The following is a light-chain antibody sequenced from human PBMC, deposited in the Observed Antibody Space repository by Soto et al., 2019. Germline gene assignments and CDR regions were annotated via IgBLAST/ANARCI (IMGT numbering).Light chain of an antibody. Sequence: QSVLTQPRSVSGSPGQSVTISCAGTSSDVGTYNWVSWYQQHPGKVPKLIIYDVTRRPSGVPDRFSGSKSGNTASLTISGLQADDAADYYCRSYAGSYTLVFGGGTKVTVL. V-gene: IGLV2-11*01. CDR2: DVT. CDR1: SSDVGTYNW. CDR3: RSYAGSYTLV. J-gene: IGLJ3*02.